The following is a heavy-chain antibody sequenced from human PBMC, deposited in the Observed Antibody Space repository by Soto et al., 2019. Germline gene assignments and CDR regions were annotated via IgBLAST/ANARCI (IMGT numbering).Heavy chain of an antibody. CDR3: ARESPPPPKQLFRYGIDY. D-gene: IGHD6-13*01. V-gene: IGHV4-31*03. Sequence: SETLSLTCTVSGGSISSGGYYWSWIRQHPGKGLEWIGYIYYSGSTYYNPSLKSRVTISVDTSKNQFSLKLSSVTAADTAVYYCARESPPPPKQLFRYGIDYWGQGTLVTVYS. CDR1: GGSISSGGYY. J-gene: IGHJ4*02. CDR2: IYYSGST.